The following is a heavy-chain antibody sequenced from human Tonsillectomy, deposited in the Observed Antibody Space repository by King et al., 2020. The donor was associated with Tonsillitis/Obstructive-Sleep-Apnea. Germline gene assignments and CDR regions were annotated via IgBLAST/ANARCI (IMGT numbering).Heavy chain of an antibody. J-gene: IGHJ5*02. Sequence: VQLVESGGGLVQPGGSLRLSCAASGFTFSSYAISWVRQAPGKGLEWVSAISGSGGSTYYADSVKGRFTISRDNSKNTLYLQMNSLGAEDTAVYYCALQGGNYSSNRFDPWGQGTLVTVSS. V-gene: IGHV3-23*04. CDR3: ALQGGNYSSNRFDP. D-gene: IGHD1-26*01. CDR2: ISGSGGST. CDR1: GFTFSSYA.